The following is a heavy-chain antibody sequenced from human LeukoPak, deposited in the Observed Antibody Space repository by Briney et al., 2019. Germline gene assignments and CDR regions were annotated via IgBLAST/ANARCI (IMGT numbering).Heavy chain of an antibody. Sequence: GGSLRLSCAASGFTFSSYAMSWVRQAPGKGLEWVSAISGSGGSTFYADSVKGRFAISRDTSKNTLYLQMNSLRAEDTAVYYCAKDKGGDRPYYFDYWGQGTLVTVSS. CDR1: GFTFSSYA. D-gene: IGHD4-17*01. CDR3: AKDKGGDRPYYFDY. J-gene: IGHJ4*02. V-gene: IGHV3-23*01. CDR2: ISGSGGST.